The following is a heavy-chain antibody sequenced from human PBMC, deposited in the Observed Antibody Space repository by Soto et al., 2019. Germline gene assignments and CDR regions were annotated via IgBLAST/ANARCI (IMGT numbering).Heavy chain of an antibody. CDR1: GYTFTSYG. V-gene: IGHV1-18*01. CDR3: ARDLAVALLHD. D-gene: IGHD2-15*01. Sequence: QVQLVQSGAEVKKPGASVKVSCKASGYTFTSYGISWVREAPGQGLEWTGWISAYNGNTKYAQELQGRVTMTTDTATGTGATELGSLRSDDTAVYYLARDLAVALLHDWAPGTLVTVSS. CDR2: ISAYNGNT. J-gene: IGHJ4*01.